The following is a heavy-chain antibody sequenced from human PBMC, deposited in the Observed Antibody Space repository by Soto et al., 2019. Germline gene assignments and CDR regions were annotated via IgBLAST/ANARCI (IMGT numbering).Heavy chain of an antibody. J-gene: IGHJ5*02. Sequence: SETLSLTCTVSGGSISSSSYYWGWIRQPPGKGLEWIGSIYYSGSTYYNPSLKSRVTISVDTSKNQFSLKLSSVTAADTAVYYCARSTGLDSSSWWPALSNWFDPWGQGTLVTVSS. D-gene: IGHD6-13*01. CDR3: ARSTGLDSSSWWPALSNWFDP. V-gene: IGHV4-39*01. CDR2: IYYSGST. CDR1: GGSISSSSYY.